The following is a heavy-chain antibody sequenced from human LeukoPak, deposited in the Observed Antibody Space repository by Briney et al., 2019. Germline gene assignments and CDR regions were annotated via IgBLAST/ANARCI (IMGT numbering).Heavy chain of an antibody. J-gene: IGHJ4*02. CDR1: GFTFSSYS. CDR3: ARGSKSWFGETIFDY. V-gene: IGHV3-21*01. D-gene: IGHD3-10*01. Sequence: GGSLRLSCAASGFTFSSYSMNWVRQAPGKGLEWVSSISSSSSYIYYADSVKGRFTISRDNAKNSLYLQMNSLRAEDTAVYYCARGSKSWFGETIFDYWGQGTLVTVSS. CDR2: ISSSSSYI.